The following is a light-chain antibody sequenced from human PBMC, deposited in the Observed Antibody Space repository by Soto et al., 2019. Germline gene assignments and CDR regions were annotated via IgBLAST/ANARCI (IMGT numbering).Light chain of an antibody. CDR3: SSWDDRLSGVV. CDR2: TTS. Sequence: QSVVTQPPSVSGTPGQGVIISCSNVGRHEVSWYQQVPGMAPKLLIHTTSQRPSGVPDRFSASKSGTSASLAIRGLQSDDEADYFCSSWDDRLSGVVFGRGTKLTVL. J-gene: IGLJ2*01. CDR1: NVGRHE. V-gene: IGLV1-44*01.